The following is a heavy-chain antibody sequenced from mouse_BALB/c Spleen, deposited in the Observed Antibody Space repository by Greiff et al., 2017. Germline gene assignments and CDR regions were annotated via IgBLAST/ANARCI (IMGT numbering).Heavy chain of an antibody. J-gene: IGHJ4*01. CDR3: ARKGAYYGNHYAMDY. D-gene: IGHD2-1*01. V-gene: IGHV1-4*01. CDR2: INPSSGYT. Sequence: QVQLKQSGAELARPGASVKMSCKASGYTFTSYTMHWVKQRPGQGLEWIGYINPSSGYTNYNQKFKDKATLTADKSSSTAYMQLSSLTSEDSAVYYCARKGAYYGNHYAMDYWGQGTSVTVSS. CDR1: GYTFTSYT.